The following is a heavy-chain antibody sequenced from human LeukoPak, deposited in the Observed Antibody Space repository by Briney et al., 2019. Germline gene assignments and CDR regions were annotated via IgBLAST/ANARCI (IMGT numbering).Heavy chain of an antibody. CDR2: IIPIFGTA. CDR1: GGTFSSYA. Sequence: SVKVACKASGGTFSSYAISWVRQAPGQGLEWMGGIIPIFGTANYAQKFQGRVTITADESTSTAYMELSSLRSEDTAVYYCARGGSVTSATSFDYWGQGTLVTVSS. V-gene: IGHV1-69*13. J-gene: IGHJ4*02. D-gene: IGHD3-10*01. CDR3: ARGGSVTSATSFDY.